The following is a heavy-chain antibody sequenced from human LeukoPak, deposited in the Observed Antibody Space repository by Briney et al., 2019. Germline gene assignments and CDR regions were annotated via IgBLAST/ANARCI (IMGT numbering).Heavy chain of an antibody. J-gene: IGHJ4*02. CDR3: ARDQIRPRATFDY. D-gene: IGHD1-26*01. CDR2: FAGSDTTI. CDR1: GFAFSAYE. Sequence: GGSLRLSCAASGFAFSAYEMNWVRQAPGKGLEWVAYFAGSDTTIYYADSVKGRFTISRDNAKNSLYLQMNSLRAEDTAVYYCARDQIRPRATFDYWGQGTLVTVFS. V-gene: IGHV3-48*03.